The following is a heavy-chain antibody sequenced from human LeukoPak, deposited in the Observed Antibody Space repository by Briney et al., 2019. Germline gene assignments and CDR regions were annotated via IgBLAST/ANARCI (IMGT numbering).Heavy chain of an antibody. Sequence: ASVEVSCKASGYTFNNYGITWVRQAPGQGLEWMGWISAYNGNTNYAQKFQGRVTMTTDTSTSTAYMELRSLKYDDTAVYYCAREGGSGSYYNGNDYWGQGTLVTVSS. CDR2: ISAYNGNT. D-gene: IGHD3-10*01. V-gene: IGHV1-18*01. CDR1: GYTFNNYG. CDR3: AREGGSGSYYNGNDY. J-gene: IGHJ4*02.